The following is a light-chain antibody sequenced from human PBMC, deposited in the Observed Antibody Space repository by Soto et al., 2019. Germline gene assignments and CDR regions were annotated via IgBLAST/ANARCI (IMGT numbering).Light chain of an antibody. CDR3: QQYHNWPPLT. J-gene: IGKJ4*01. CDR2: SAS. Sequence: EIVMTQSPAFLSVSPGERVILSCRASQSVFSNLAWYQQKPGQAPRLLIYSASARVTGIPARFSGSGSGTELTLTISSLQSEDFAVYYCQQYHNWPPLTFGGGTKVEIK. V-gene: IGKV3-15*01. CDR1: QSVFSN.